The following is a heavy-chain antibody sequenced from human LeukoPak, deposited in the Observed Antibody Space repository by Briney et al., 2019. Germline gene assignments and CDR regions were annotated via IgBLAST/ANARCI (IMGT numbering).Heavy chain of an antibody. CDR2: IWYDGSNK. CDR1: GFTFSNYG. Sequence: GGSLRLSCAASGFTFSNYGMHWVRQAPGKGLEWVAVIWYDGSNKYYADSVKGRFTISRDNSKNTLYLQMNSLRAEDTAVYYCARVVYSSLMDVWGQGTTVTVSS. CDR3: ARVVYSSLMDV. J-gene: IGHJ6*02. D-gene: IGHD6-13*01. V-gene: IGHV3-33*01.